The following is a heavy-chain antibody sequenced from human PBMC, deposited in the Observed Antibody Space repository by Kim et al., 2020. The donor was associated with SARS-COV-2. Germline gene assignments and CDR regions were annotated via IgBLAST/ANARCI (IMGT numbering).Heavy chain of an antibody. CDR1: GGTFSSYA. D-gene: IGHD1-1*01. CDR2: IIPIFGTA. Sequence: SVKVSCKASGGTFSSYAISWVRQAPGQGLEWMGGIIPIFGTANYAQKFQGRVTITADESTSTAYMELSSLRSEDTAVYYCARGRYNWNDPLDIWGQGTMVTVSS. V-gene: IGHV1-69*13. J-gene: IGHJ3*02. CDR3: ARGRYNWNDPLDI.